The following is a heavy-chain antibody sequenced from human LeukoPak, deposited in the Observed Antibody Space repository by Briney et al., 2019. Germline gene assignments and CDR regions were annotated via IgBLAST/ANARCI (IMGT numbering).Heavy chain of an antibody. CDR1: VGSIGSSSYY. D-gene: IGHD6-13*01. CDR2: IYYSGST. CDR3: ARRGSSWLNNFDY. V-gene: IGHV4-39*01. Sequence: SETLSLTCTVSVGSIGSSSYYWGWIRQPPGKGLEWIGSIYYSGSTYYNPSLKSRVTISVDTSKNQFSLKLSSVTAADTAVYYCARRGSSWLNNFDYWGQGTLATVSS. J-gene: IGHJ4*02.